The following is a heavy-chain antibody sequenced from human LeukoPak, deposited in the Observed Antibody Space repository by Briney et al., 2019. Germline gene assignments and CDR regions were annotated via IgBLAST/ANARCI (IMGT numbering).Heavy chain of an antibody. CDR3: APTGYGSGSSRRDWFDP. J-gene: IGHJ5*02. CDR2: IIPIIGTA. D-gene: IGHD3-10*01. CDR1: GGTFSSYA. Sequence: SVKVSCKASGGTFSSYAISWVRQAPGQGLEWMGGIIPIIGTANYAQKFQGRVTITTDESTSTAYMELSSLRSEDTAVYYCAPTGYGSGSSRRDWFDPWGQGTLVTVSS. V-gene: IGHV1-69*05.